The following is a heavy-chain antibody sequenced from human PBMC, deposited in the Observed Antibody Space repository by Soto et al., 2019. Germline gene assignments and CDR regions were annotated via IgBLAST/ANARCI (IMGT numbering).Heavy chain of an antibody. CDR2: IYHNGNT. Sequence: QVQLQESGPGLVKPSQTLSLTCTVSGGSITNGFYYWTWIRQLPGQDLEWIGYIYHNGNTYYKPSLKSRVTISVDTSENQFSLKVNSVTTADTAVYYCARQNVIPRTDGATVAFDIWGQGTVVTVSS. J-gene: IGHJ3*02. D-gene: IGHD3-10*01. V-gene: IGHV4-31*03. CDR3: ARQNVIPRTDGATVAFDI. CDR1: GGSITNGFYY.